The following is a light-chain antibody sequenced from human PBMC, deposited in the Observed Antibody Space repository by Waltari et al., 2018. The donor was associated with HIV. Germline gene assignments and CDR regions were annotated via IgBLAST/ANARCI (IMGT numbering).Light chain of an antibody. CDR2: GIS. CDR3: MQATHFPRT. V-gene: IGKV2-24*01. Sequence: DIVLTQTPLSSPVTLGQPASISCNSSASLMNVNANTYLNWLYQRPGQPPRLLIFGISKRFSGVPDRFSGSGAGTHFTLRISRVEAEDVGFYYCMQATHFPRTFGQGTRLAIK. J-gene: IGKJ2*01. CDR1: ASLMNVNANTY.